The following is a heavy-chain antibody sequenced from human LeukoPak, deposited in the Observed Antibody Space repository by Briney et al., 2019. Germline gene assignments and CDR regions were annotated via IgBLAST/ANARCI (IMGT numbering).Heavy chain of an antibody. J-gene: IGHJ4*02. CDR3: ATQSYGLFHY. Sequence: PGGSLRHSCAASGFTFSSYGMSWVRQAPGKGLEWVSAISGSGGSTYYADSVKGRFTISRDNAKNSLYLQVDSLRGEGTAVYYCATQSYGLFHYWGQGTLVTVSS. V-gene: IGHV3-23*01. CDR1: GFTFSSYG. CDR2: ISGSGGST. D-gene: IGHD4-17*01.